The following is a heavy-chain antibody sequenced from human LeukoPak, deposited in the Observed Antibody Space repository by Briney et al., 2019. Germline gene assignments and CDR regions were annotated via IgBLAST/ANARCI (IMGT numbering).Heavy chain of an antibody. V-gene: IGHV3-48*03. CDR3: ARDWVAGVPFDAFDI. CDR1: GFTFSSYE. Sequence: GGSLRLSCAASGFTFSSYEMNWVRQAPGKGLEWVSYISSSGSTIYYADSVKGRFTISRDNAQNSVYLHMNSLTAEDTALYYCARDWVAGVPFDAFDIWGQGTMVSVSS. CDR2: ISSSGSTI. D-gene: IGHD3-10*01. J-gene: IGHJ3*02.